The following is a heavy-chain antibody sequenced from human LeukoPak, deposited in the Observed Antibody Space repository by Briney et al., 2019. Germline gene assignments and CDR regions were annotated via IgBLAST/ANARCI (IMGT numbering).Heavy chain of an antibody. Sequence: GGSVRLSCAASGFTFSSYAMTWVRQAPGKGLEWVSLITGSGGTTYYADSVQGRFTISRDNAKNSLYLQMNSLRAEDTAVYYCARVRYYDSSGYSGAFDIWGQGTMFTVSS. CDR3: ARVRYYDSSGYSGAFDI. V-gene: IGHV3-23*01. D-gene: IGHD3-22*01. CDR2: ITGSGGTT. J-gene: IGHJ3*02. CDR1: GFTFSSYA.